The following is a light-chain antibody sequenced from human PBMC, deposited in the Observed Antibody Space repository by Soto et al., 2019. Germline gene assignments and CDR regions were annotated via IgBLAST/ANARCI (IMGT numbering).Light chain of an antibody. CDR1: SSDVGAYNS. CDR3: SSDTTTPVI. Sequence: QSVLTQPASVSGSPGQSITISCTGTSSDVGAYNSLSWYQQHPGKAPQLMIYDVSDRPSGVSNRFSGSKSGNTASLTISGLQAEDEADYYCSSDTTTPVIFGGGTKLTVL. V-gene: IGLV2-14*03. J-gene: IGLJ2*01. CDR2: DVS.